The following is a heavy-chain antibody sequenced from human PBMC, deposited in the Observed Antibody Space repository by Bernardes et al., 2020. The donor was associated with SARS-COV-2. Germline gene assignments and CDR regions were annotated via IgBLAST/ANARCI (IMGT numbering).Heavy chain of an antibody. CDR1: GFSFSDSC. Sequence: GGSLRLSCVASGFSFSDSCLTWVRQAPGRGLEWVATMNQDGSDTAYVDSAKGRFTIPRDNAQKSLYLHMNSLRAEDSAVYFCVTCNGWRFTGYWGQGTLVTVSS. CDR3: VTCNGWRFTGY. J-gene: IGHJ4*02. V-gene: IGHV3-7*03. D-gene: IGHD6-19*01. CDR2: MNQDGSDT.